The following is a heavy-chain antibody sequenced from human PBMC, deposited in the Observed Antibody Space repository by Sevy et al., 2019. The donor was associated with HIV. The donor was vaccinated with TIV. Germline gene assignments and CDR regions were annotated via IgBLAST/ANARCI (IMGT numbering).Heavy chain of an antibody. Sequence: GGSLRLSCVVSGFNFSSYWMSWVRQAPGRGLEWVANIRQDGSEKYYVDSVKGRFTISRDNAKNSLYLQMNSLRAEDTAVYYCARAIGLGYWGQGTLVTASS. CDR1: GFNFSSYW. CDR2: IRQDGSEK. J-gene: IGHJ4*02. CDR3: ARAIGLGY. D-gene: IGHD3-16*01. V-gene: IGHV3-7*01.